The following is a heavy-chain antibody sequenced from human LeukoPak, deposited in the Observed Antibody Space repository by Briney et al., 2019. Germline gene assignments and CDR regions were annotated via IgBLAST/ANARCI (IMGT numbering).Heavy chain of an antibody. CDR1: GFIVSSNY. CDR2: IYSDGST. Sequence: PGGSLRLSCAASGFIVSSNYMSWVRQAPGKGLEWVSVIYSDGSTYYADSVKGRLTISRDNSKNTLYLQMNNVRAEDTAVYYCARAAYDSNGYTANHDYWGQGTLVTVSS. D-gene: IGHD3-22*01. CDR3: ARAAYDSNGYTANHDY. V-gene: IGHV3-53*01. J-gene: IGHJ4*02.